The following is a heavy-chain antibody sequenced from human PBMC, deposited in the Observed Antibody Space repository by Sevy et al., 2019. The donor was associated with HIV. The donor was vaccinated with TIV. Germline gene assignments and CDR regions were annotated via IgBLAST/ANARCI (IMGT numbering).Heavy chain of an antibody. D-gene: IGHD6-19*01. CDR3: ARQYSSGWLYYYRMDV. CDR1: GFTFISYS. J-gene: IGHJ6*02. Sequence: GGSLRLSCAASGFTFISYSMNWVRQAPGKGLEWVSYISSSSTIYYADSVKGRFTISRDNAKNSLYLQMNSLRDEDTAVYYCARQYSSGWLYYYRMDVWGQGTTVTVSS. CDR2: ISSSSTI. V-gene: IGHV3-48*02.